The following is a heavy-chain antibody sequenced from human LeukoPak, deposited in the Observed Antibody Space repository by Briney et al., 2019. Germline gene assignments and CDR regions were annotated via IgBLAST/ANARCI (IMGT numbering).Heavy chain of an antibody. CDR2: VHNSGNT. Sequence: SETLSLTCTVSGDSINIYYWSWIRQPAGKGLEWIGRVHNSGNTNYNPSLKSRVTMSVDTSKNQFSLRLTSVTAADTAVYFCARGPRTIVGATGIDYWGQGTLVTVSS. J-gene: IGHJ4*02. V-gene: IGHV4-4*07. D-gene: IGHD1-26*01. CDR3: ARGPRTIVGATGIDY. CDR1: GDSINIYY.